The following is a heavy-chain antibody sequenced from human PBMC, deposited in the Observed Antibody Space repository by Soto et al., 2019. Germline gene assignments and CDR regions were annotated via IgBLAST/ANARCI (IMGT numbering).Heavy chain of an antibody. D-gene: IGHD3-10*01. Sequence: QLQLQESGPGLVKPSETLSLTCTVSGGSISSSSYYWGWIRQPPGKGLEWIGSIYYSGSTYYNPSLKSRVTISVDTSKNQFSLKLSSVTAADTAVYYCARPDGGSPLGGMDVWGQGTTVTVSS. CDR1: GGSISSSSYY. V-gene: IGHV4-39*01. CDR2: IYYSGST. J-gene: IGHJ6*02. CDR3: ARPDGGSPLGGMDV.